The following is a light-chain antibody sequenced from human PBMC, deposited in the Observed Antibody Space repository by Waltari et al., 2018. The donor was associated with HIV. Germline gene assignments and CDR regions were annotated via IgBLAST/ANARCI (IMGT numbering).Light chain of an antibody. Sequence: QTVVTQEPSFSVSPGGTVTLTCGLNSGSVSTSYYPSWYQQTPGQTPRTLLYHTNTRSSGVPDRFSGSILGNKAALTITGAQADDESDYYCVLYMGGGIWVFGGGTKVTVL. V-gene: IGLV8-61*01. CDR2: HTN. J-gene: IGLJ3*02. CDR1: SGSVSTSYY. CDR3: VLYMGGGIWV.